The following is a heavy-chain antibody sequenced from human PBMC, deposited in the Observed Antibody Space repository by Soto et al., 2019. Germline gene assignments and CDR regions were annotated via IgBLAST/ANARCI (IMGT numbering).Heavy chain of an antibody. V-gene: IGHV4-39*01. D-gene: IGHD3-10*01. Sequence: PSETLSLTCTVSGGSISSSSYYWGWIRQPPGKGLEWIGSIYYSGSTYYNPSLKSRVTISVDTSKNQFSLKLSSVTAADTAVYYCASPTYYYGSGSYYNVEYWGQGTLVTVSS. CDR2: IYYSGST. CDR3: ASPTYYYGSGSYYNVEY. J-gene: IGHJ4*02. CDR1: GGSISSSSYY.